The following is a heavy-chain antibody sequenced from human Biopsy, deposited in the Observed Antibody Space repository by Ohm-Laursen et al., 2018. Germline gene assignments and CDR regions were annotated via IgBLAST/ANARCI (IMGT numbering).Heavy chain of an antibody. V-gene: IGHV3-23*01. D-gene: IGHD1-7*01. Sequence: SLRLSCAASGISFSRSAMNWVRQAPGKGLEWVSGITASGGTTYYADSVKGRFPISRDNSNNTLYLQMNSLRDDDTAVYYCAKVPREELSYYYSMDVWGQGTTVTVSS. CDR1: GISFSRSA. CDR2: ITASGGTT. CDR3: AKVPREELSYYYSMDV. J-gene: IGHJ6*02.